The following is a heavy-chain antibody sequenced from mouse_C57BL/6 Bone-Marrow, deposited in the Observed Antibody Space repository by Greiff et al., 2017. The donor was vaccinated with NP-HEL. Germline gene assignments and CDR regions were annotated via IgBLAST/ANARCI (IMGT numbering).Heavy chain of an antibody. Sequence: QVQLQQSGAELVKPGASVKLSCKASGYTFTSYWMQWVKQRPGQGLEWIGEIDPSDSYTNYNQKFKGKATLTVDTSSSTAYMQLSSLTSEDSAVYDCARRYYGSSLGYWGQGTTLTVSS. CDR3: ARRYYGSSLGY. J-gene: IGHJ2*01. CDR2: IDPSDSYT. D-gene: IGHD1-1*01. CDR1: GYTFTSYW. V-gene: IGHV1-50*01.